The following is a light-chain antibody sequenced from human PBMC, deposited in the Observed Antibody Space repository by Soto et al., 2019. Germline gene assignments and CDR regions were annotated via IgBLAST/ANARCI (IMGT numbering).Light chain of an antibody. V-gene: IGLV2-14*01. Sequence: QSALTQPASVSGSPGQSITISCTGSSSDVGGYNYVSWYQQYPGKVPKLMIYEVTNRPSGVSIRFSGSKSGNTASLTISGLRAEDEADYFCASFTSTGTQVLGPGTKLNVL. CDR1: SSDVGGYNY. CDR3: ASFTSTGTQV. CDR2: EVT. J-gene: IGLJ1*01.